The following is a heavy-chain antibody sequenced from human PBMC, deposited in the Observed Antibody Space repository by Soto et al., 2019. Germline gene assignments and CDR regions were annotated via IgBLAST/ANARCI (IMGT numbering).Heavy chain of an antibody. CDR1: GGTFSSYA. Sequence: ASVKVSCKASGGTFSSYAISWVRQAPGQGLEWMGGIIPIFGTANYAQKFQGRVTITADESTSTAYMELSSLRSEDTAVYYCAREGSYGDYVYYWGQGTLVTVS. CDR2: IIPIFGTA. D-gene: IGHD4-17*01. V-gene: IGHV1-69*13. CDR3: AREGSYGDYVYY. J-gene: IGHJ4*02.